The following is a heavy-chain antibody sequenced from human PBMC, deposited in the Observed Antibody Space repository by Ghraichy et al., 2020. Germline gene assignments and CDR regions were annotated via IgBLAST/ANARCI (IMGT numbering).Heavy chain of an antibody. J-gene: IGHJ4*02. CDR2: INPNSGAT. CDR3: ARVMPDYYDNSLPGTPYYFDY. Sequence: ASVKVSCKASGYTFTGYYMHWVRQAPGQGLEWMGRINPNSGATNYAQKFQGRVTMTRDTSISTAYMELSRLRSDDTAVYYCARVMPDYYDNSLPGTPYYFDYWGQGTLVTVSS. V-gene: IGHV1-2*06. CDR1: GYTFTGYY. D-gene: IGHD3-22*01.